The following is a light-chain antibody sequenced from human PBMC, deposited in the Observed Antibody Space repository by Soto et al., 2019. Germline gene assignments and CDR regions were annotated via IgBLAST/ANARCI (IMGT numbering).Light chain of an antibody. Sequence: EIVLTQSPGTLSLSPGERATLSCRASQSVRSTYLAWYQQKPGQAPRLLIHGASSRATGIPDRFSGSGSGTDFTLTSSRLEPEDFAVYYCQYYSSSLSITFGQGTRLDIK. CDR1: QSVRSTY. J-gene: IGKJ5*01. CDR3: QYYSSSLSIT. CDR2: GAS. V-gene: IGKV3-20*01.